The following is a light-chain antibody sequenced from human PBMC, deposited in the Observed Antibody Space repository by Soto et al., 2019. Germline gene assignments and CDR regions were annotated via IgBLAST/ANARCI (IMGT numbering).Light chain of an antibody. J-gene: IGKJ2*01. V-gene: IGKV3-20*01. CDR1: QSVSSSY. Sequence: EIVLTQSPGTLSLSPGERATLSCRASQSVSSSYLAWYQQKPGQAPRLLIYGASSRATGLPDRFIGSGSGTDFTLTISRLEPEDFAVYYCQQYGSSPYTFGQGTKLEIK. CDR3: QQYGSSPYT. CDR2: GAS.